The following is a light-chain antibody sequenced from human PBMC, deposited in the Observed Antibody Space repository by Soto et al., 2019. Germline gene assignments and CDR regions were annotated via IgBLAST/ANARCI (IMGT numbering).Light chain of an antibody. J-gene: IGKJ4*01. CDR3: QQRSNWPPS. V-gene: IGKV3-11*01. CDR2: DAS. Sequence: ETVLTQSPPTLSLSPGEGATLSCRASQSVSKYLAWYQQKPGQAPRLLIYDASTRATGIPARFSGSGSGTDFALTSSSLEPEGFAVYYCQQRSNWPPSFGGGTKVEIK. CDR1: QSVSKY.